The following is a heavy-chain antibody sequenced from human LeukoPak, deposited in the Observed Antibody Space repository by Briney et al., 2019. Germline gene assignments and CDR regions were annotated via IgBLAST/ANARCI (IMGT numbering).Heavy chain of an antibody. Sequence: GGSLRLSCAASGFTVSSNYMSWVRQAPVKGLEWVSVIYSGGSTYYADSVKGRFTISRDNSKNTLYLQMNSLRAEDTAVYYCAKDRAVQTYYYGSGSYFDYFDYWGQGTLVTVSS. D-gene: IGHD3-10*01. CDR2: IYSGGST. CDR3: AKDRAVQTYYYGSGSYFDYFDY. J-gene: IGHJ4*02. CDR1: GFTVSSNY. V-gene: IGHV3-53*05.